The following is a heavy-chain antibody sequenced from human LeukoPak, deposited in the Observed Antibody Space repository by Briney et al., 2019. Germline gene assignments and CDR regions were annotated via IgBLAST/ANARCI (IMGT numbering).Heavy chain of an antibody. CDR2: ISAYNGNT. J-gene: IGHJ4*02. Sequence: ASVKVSCKASGYTFTSYGISWVRQAPGQGLEWMGWISAYNGNTNYAQKLQGRVTMTTDTSTSTAYMELRSLRSDDTAVYYCARDGYCGGGSCYTRNISPIDYWGQGTLVTVSS. D-gene: IGHD2-15*01. CDR3: ARDGYCGGGSCYTRNISPIDY. V-gene: IGHV1-18*01. CDR1: GYTFTSYG.